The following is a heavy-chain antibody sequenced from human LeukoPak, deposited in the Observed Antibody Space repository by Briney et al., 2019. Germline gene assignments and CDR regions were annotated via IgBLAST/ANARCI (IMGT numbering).Heavy chain of an antibody. CDR1: GGTFSSYA. V-gene: IGHV1-69*05. Sequence: SVKVSCNSSGGTFSSYAISWVRQAPGQGLEWMGGIIPIFGTAHYAQKFQGRVTITTDESTSTAYMELSSLRSEDTAVYYCARGGGATWYYYYMDVWGKGTTVTVSS. CDR2: IIPIFGTA. J-gene: IGHJ6*03. CDR3: ARGGGATWYYYYMDV. D-gene: IGHD3-16*01.